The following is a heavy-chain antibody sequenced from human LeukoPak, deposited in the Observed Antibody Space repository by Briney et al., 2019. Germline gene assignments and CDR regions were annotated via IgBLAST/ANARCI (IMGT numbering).Heavy chain of an antibody. CDR2: IYYSGST. J-gene: IGHJ6*03. Sequence: SETLSVTCTVSGGSISSYYWSWIRQPPGKGLEWIGYIYYSGSTNYNPSLKSRVTISVDTSKNQFSLKLSSVTAADTAVYYCARNKIGGDYYYYMDVWGKGTTVTVSS. V-gene: IGHV4-59*01. CDR1: GGSISSYY. D-gene: IGHD1-26*01. CDR3: ARNKIGGDYYYYMDV.